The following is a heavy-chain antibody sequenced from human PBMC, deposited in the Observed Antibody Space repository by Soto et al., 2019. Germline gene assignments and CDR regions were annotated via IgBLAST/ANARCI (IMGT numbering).Heavy chain of an antibody. CDR1: GYTFISYS. CDR2: SNAGNGNT. Sequence: ASLKGSCKASGYTFISYSMHWVRQSPLQMLERLLLSNAGNGNTKYSQEFQGHVTISADKSISTAYLQWSSLKSSDTAMYYCARPTPNCSGGSCYSDYYYGMDVWGQGTTVTVFS. CDR3: ARPTPNCSGGSCYSDYYYGMDV. D-gene: IGHD2-15*01. V-gene: IGHV1-3*02. J-gene: IGHJ6*02.